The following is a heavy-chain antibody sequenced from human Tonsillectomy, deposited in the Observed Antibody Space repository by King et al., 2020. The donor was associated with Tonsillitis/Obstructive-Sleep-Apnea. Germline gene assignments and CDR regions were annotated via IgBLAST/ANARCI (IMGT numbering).Heavy chain of an antibody. CDR2: IRSKAYGGTI. CDR3: TREFGWGDFDY. J-gene: IGHJ4*02. CDR1: GFIFGDYA. V-gene: IGHV3-49*04. D-gene: IGHD6-19*01. Sequence: EVQLVESGGGLVQPGRSLRLSCTASGFIFGDYAMSWVRQAPGKGLEWVGFIRSKAYGGTIEYAASVKGRFTISKDDSKSIAYLQMNSLKTEDTAVYYCTREFGWGDFDYWGQGTLVTVSS.